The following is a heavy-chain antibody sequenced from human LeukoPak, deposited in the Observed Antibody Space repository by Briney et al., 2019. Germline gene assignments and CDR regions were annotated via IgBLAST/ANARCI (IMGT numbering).Heavy chain of an antibody. J-gene: IGHJ4*02. Sequence: GSLKPSFGASGFPVSSNYLSRVRPAPGKGPEWVPVIYSGGSTYYADSVKGRFTISRDNSKNTLYLQMNSLRAEDTAVYYCARSGPVDYYDSSGYYYAHFDYWGQGTLVTVSS. D-gene: IGHD3-22*01. CDR2: IYSGGST. CDR3: ARSGPVDYYDSSGYYYAHFDY. V-gene: IGHV3-53*01. CDR1: GFPVSSNY.